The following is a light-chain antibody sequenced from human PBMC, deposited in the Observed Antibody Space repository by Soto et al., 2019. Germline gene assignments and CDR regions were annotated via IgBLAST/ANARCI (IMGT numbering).Light chain of an antibody. J-gene: IGKJ2*01. CDR1: QSLLHSDGSTY. V-gene: IGKV2-24*01. CDR3: MQATQYPPYT. CDR2: KIS. Sequence: DVVMTQTPLSSPVTLGQPASISCKSSQSLLHSDGSTYLSWLHQRPGQPLRLLIYKISNRLSGVPDRFSGSGAGTDFTLKISRVEAEDVGVYYCMQATQYPPYTFGQGTKLEIK.